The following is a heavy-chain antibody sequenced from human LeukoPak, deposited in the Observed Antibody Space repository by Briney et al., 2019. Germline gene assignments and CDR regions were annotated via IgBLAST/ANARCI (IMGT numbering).Heavy chain of an antibody. D-gene: IGHD1-26*01. J-gene: IGHJ4*02. CDR3: AREEVGATAAFDY. V-gene: IGHV1-18*01. CDR1: GYTFTSYG. CDR2: ISAYNGNT. Sequence: ASVKVSCKASGYTFTSYGISWVRQAPGQGLEWMGWISAYNGNTNYAQKLQGRVTMTTDTSTSTAYMELRRLRSDGTAVYYGAREEVGATAAFDYWGQGTLVTVSS.